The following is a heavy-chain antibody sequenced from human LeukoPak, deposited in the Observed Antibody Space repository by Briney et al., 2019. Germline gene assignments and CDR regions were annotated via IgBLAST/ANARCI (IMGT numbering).Heavy chain of an antibody. V-gene: IGHV4-39*01. Sequence: SETLSLTCTVSGGSMSNSPYDWGWIRQPPGKGLEWIVSIYYSGSTFYNPSLNSRVTISVDTSRNQFSLKLSSVTAADTGMYYCARHQKQWLVDYWGQGTLVTVSS. J-gene: IGHJ4*02. CDR2: IYYSGST. CDR1: GGSMSNSPYD. CDR3: ARHQKQWLVDY. D-gene: IGHD6-19*01.